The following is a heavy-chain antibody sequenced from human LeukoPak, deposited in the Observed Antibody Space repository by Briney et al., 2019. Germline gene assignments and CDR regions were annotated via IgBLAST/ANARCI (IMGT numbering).Heavy chain of an antibody. CDR3: ARDRSGHDFIDY. CDR2: INHSGST. D-gene: IGHD5-12*01. Sequence: SETLSLTCAVYGGSFSGYYWSWIRQPPGKGLEWIGEINHSGSTNYNPSLKSRVTISVDTSKNQFSLKLSSVTAADTAVYYCARDRSGHDFIDYWGQGTLVTVSS. V-gene: IGHV4-34*01. CDR1: GGSFSGYY. J-gene: IGHJ4*02.